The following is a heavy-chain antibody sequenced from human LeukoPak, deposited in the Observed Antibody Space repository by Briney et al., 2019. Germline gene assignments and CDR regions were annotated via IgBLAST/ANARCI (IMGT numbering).Heavy chain of an antibody. CDR2: INPSGGST. CDR1: GYTFTSYY. CDR3: ARRGYYYDSSEYDWFDP. V-gene: IGHV1-46*01. Sequence: GASVRVSCKASGYTFTSYYLDGVRQAPGQGLEWMGLINPSGGSTTYAQKFQGRVTMTRDTSRGTVYMELSSLRSEDTAVYYCARRGYYYDSSEYDWFDPWGQGTLVTVSS. D-gene: IGHD3-22*01. J-gene: IGHJ5*02.